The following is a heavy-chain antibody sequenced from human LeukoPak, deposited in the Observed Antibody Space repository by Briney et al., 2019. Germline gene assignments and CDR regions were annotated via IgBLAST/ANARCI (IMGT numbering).Heavy chain of an antibody. CDR2: INHSGNT. V-gene: IGHV4-34*01. CDR3: ARWEGGSYYDFDY. D-gene: IGHD1-26*01. Sequence: SETLSLTCAVYGGCFSGYYWSWIRPPPGKGLEWIGEINHSGNTNYNPSLKRRVTISVDTSKNQFSLKLSSVTAADTAVYYCARWEGGSYYDFDYWGQGTLVTVSS. CDR1: GGCFSGYY. J-gene: IGHJ4*02.